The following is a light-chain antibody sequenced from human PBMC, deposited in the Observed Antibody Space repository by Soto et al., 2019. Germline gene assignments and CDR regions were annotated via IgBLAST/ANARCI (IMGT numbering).Light chain of an antibody. V-gene: IGLV2-14*01. J-gene: IGLJ3*02. CDR1: SSDIGGYRF. CDR3: SSFSSSTTVLV. CDR2: EVS. Sequence: QSVLTQPASVSGSPGQSLTISCTGSSSDIGGYRFVSWYQQHPGKAPKVLIYEVSNRPSGISSRFSGAKSGNTASLTISGLQAEDEADYYCSSFSSSTTVLVFGGGTKLTVL.